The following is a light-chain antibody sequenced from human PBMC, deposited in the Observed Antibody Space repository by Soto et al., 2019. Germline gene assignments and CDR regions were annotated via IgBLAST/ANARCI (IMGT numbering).Light chain of an antibody. J-gene: IGKJ4*01. CDR2: AAS. V-gene: IGKV1-9*01. CDR1: QGISSY. Sequence: DIPFTQSQSFMSASAGARATITCLASQGISSYLAWYQQKPGKTPKLLIYAASTLQSGVPSRFSGSGSGTEFTLTISSLQPEDVATYYCQKLNSYPLTFGGGTKVDIK. CDR3: QKLNSYPLT.